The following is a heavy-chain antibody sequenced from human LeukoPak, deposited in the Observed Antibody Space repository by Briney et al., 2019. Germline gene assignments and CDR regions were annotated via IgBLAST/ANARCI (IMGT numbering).Heavy chain of an antibody. CDR1: GGSISSGGYY. CDR2: IYYSGST. CDR3: ARIHSSGWSDY. Sequence: SETLSLTCTVSGGSISSGGYYWSWIRQPPGKGLEWIGYIYYSGSTNYNPSLKSRDTISVDTSKNQFSLKLSSVTAADTAVYYCARIHSSGWSDYWGQGTLVTVSS. J-gene: IGHJ4*02. D-gene: IGHD6-19*01. V-gene: IGHV4-61*08.